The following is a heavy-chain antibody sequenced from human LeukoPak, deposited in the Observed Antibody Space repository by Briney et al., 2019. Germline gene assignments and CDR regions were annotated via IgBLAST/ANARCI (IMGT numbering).Heavy chain of an antibody. V-gene: IGHV4-59*01. Sequence: PSETLSLTCTVSGGSITSYYWTWIRQPPGEGLEWIGYIYHSGTTNYNPSLKSRVTISVDTSKNQFSLKLTSVTAADTAVYYCAQKAPYSPGYSQQWGQGTLVTVSS. D-gene: IGHD2-15*01. CDR1: GGSITSYY. CDR3: AQKAPYSPGYSQQ. CDR2: IYHSGTT. J-gene: IGHJ1*01.